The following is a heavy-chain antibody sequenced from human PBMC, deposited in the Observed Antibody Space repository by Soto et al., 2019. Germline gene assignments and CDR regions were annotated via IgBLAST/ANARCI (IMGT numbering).Heavy chain of an antibody. V-gene: IGHV1-69*01. Sequence: QVQLVQSGAEVKKPGSSVEVSCKASGGTFSNYAINWVRQAPGQGLEWMGGIIPIFGTANYAQKFQGRVTITADESTSTAYMQLSSLRSEDTAMYYCARPVEMATISRSYLFYWGQGTLVTVSS. CDR3: ARPVEMATISRSYLFY. D-gene: IGHD5-12*01. CDR2: IIPIFGTA. CDR1: GGTFSNYA. J-gene: IGHJ4*02.